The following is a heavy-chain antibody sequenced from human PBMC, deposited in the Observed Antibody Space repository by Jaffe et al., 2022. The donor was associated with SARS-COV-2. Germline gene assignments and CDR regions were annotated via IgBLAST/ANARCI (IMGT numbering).Heavy chain of an antibody. J-gene: IGHJ4*02. CDR2: ISGSGGDT. D-gene: IGHD2-21*01. CDR1: GFTISSYG. Sequence: EVQLLESGGGLVQPGGSLRLSCAASGFTISSYGMSWVRQAPGKGLEWVSIISGSGGDTYYADSVKGRFTISRDNSKNTLYLQMNSLRAEDTAVYYCAKDLLGYCGGFGCVRHGHWGQGTLVTVSS. V-gene: IGHV3-23*01. CDR3: AKDLLGYCGGFGCVRHGH.